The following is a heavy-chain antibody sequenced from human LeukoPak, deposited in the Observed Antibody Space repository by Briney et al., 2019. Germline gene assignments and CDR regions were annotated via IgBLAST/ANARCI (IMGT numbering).Heavy chain of an antibody. D-gene: IGHD3-10*01. J-gene: IGHJ4*02. V-gene: IGHV4-59*08. CDR1: GGSISSYY. CDR3: ARHRHDYGSGSYYAFDY. CDR2: IYYSGST. Sequence: SETLSLTCTVSGGSISSYYWSWIRQPPGNGLEWIGYIYYSGSTNYNPSLKSRVTISVDTSKNQFSLKLSSVTAADTAVYYCARHRHDYGSGSYYAFDYWGQGTLVTVSS.